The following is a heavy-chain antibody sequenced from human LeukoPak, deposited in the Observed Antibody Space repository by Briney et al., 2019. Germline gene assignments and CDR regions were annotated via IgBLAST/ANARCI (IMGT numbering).Heavy chain of an antibody. CDR1: GFTFSSYS. Sequence: GSLRLSCAASGFTFSSYSMNWVRQAPGKGLEWVSYISSSSSTIYYADSVKGRFTISRDNAKNSLYLQMNSLRAEDTAVYYCAVDCTNGVCQDAFDIWGQGTMVTVSS. V-gene: IGHV3-48*04. D-gene: IGHD2-8*01. CDR2: ISSSSSTI. CDR3: AVDCTNGVCQDAFDI. J-gene: IGHJ3*02.